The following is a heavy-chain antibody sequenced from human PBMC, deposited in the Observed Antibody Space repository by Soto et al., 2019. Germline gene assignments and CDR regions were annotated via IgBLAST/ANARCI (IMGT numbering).Heavy chain of an antibody. CDR1: GFTFSGSA. CDR3: ISTVTTFNYFDY. CDR2: IRSKANSCAT. V-gene: IGHV3-73*01. D-gene: IGHD4-17*01. J-gene: IGHJ4*02. Sequence: VGSLRLSCAASGFTFSGSAMHWVRQASGKGLEWVGRIRSKANSCATAYAASVKGRFTISRDDSKNTAYLQMNSLKTEDTAVYYCISTVTTFNYFDYWGQGTLVTVSS.